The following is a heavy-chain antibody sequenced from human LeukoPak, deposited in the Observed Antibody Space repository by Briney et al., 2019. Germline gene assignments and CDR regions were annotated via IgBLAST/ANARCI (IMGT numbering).Heavy chain of an antibody. J-gene: IGHJ4*02. CDR2: IYSGGST. D-gene: IGHD1-26*01. V-gene: IGHV3-66*02. CDR3: ARDFTDPVGATRVYYFDY. Sequence: GGSLRLSCAASGFTVSSNYMSWVRQAPEKGLEWVSVIYSGGSTYYADSVKGRFTISRDNSKNTLYLQMNSLRAEDTAVYYCARDFTDPVGATRVYYFDYWGQGTLVTVSS. CDR1: GFTVSSNY.